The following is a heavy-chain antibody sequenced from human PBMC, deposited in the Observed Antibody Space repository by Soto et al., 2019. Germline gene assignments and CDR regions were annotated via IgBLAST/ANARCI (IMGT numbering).Heavy chain of an antibody. J-gene: IGHJ4*02. V-gene: IGHV4-31*03. Sequence: PSETLSLTCTVSGGSISSGGYYWSWIRQHPGKGLEWIGYIYYSGSTYYNPSLKSRVTISVDTSKNQFSLKLSSVTAADTAVYYCAXXXXXXXXXXXXFDYWGQGTLVTVSS. CDR1: GGSISSGGYY. CDR3: AXXXXXXXXXXXXFDY. CDR2: IYYSGST.